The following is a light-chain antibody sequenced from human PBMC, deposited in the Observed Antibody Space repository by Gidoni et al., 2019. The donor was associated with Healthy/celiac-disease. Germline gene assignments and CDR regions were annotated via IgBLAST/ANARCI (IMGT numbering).Light chain of an antibody. Sequence: QSALTQPAPVSGSPGQSLTIACTGTSSYVGGYNYVSWYQQHPGKAPKLMIYEVSNRPSGVSNRFSGSKSGNTASLTISGLQADDEADYYCSSYTSSSTLEVFGGGTKLTVL. J-gene: IGLJ2*01. CDR2: EVS. CDR1: SSYVGGYNY. CDR3: SSYTSSSTLEV. V-gene: IGLV2-14*01.